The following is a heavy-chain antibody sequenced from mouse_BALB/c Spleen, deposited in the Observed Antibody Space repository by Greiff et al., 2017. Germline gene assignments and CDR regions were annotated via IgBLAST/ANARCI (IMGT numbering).Heavy chain of an antibody. Sequence: VKLEESGPGLVQPSQSLSITCTVSGFSLTSYGVHWVRQSPGKGLEWLGVIWSGGSTDYNAAFISRLSISKDNSKSQVFFKMNSLQADDTAIYYCASYVRYAMDYWGQGTSVTVSS. CDR2: IWSGGST. CDR1: GFSLTSYG. D-gene: IGHD2-14*01. CDR3: ASYVRYAMDY. J-gene: IGHJ4*01. V-gene: IGHV2-4-1*01.